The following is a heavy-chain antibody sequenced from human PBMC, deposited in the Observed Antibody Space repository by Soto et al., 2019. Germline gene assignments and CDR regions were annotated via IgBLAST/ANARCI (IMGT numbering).Heavy chain of an antibody. CDR1: GFTFSPYS. CDR2: ISGSGGYI. V-gene: IGHV3-21*01. D-gene: IGHD6-13*01. J-gene: IGHJ4*02. CDR3: ARDRQSTPWYAADY. Sequence: LRLSCEGSGFTFSPYSMNWVRQAPGKGLEWVSSISGSGGYIYYADSVKGRFTISRDNAKNSLYLQMTSLRDEDTALYYCARDRQSTPWYAADYWGQGSPVTVSS.